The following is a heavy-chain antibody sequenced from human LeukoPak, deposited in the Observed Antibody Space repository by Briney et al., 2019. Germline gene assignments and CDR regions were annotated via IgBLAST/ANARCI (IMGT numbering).Heavy chain of an antibody. Sequence: PSETLSLTCSVSGGPISSYYWSWIRQPPGKGLEWIGYMYYSGNTNYNPSLKSRVTISVDTSKNQFSLKMTSVTAADTAVYYCARTNAYYAYAFDMWGPGTMVTVSS. V-gene: IGHV4-59*01. CDR3: ARTNAYYAYAFDM. J-gene: IGHJ3*02. CDR1: GGPISSYY. D-gene: IGHD3-22*01. CDR2: MYYSGNT.